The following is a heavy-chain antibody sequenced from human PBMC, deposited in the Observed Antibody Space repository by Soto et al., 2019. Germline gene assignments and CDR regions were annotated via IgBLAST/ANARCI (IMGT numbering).Heavy chain of an antibody. D-gene: IGHD5-18*01. V-gene: IGHV3-74*01. Sequence: GVSLRLSCAASVFTFSSYWMHWVRQAPGKGLVWASRINSDGSSTSYADSVKGRFTISRDNAKNTLYLQMNSLRAEDTAVYYCARDLQLWGPKHSDYWGQGTLVTASS. CDR2: INSDGSST. CDR1: VFTFSSYW. J-gene: IGHJ4*02. CDR3: ARDLQLWGPKHSDY.